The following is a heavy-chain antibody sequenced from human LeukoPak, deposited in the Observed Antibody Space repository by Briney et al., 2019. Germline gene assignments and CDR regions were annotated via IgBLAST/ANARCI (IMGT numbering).Heavy chain of an antibody. D-gene: IGHD6-13*01. V-gene: IGHV3-11*01. CDR1: GFTFSDYY. CDR2: ISSSGSAI. Sequence: PGGSLRLSCAASGFTFSDYYMSWIRQAPGKGLEWVSYISSSGSAIYYADSVKGRFTISRDNAKNSLYLQMNSLRAEDTAVYYCARDTATKLGYSSSWIFNYYGMDVWGQGTTVTVSS. J-gene: IGHJ6*02. CDR3: ARDTATKLGYSSSWIFNYYGMDV.